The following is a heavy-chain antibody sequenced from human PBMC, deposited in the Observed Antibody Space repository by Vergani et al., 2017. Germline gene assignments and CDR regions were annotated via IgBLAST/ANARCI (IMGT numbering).Heavy chain of an antibody. CDR1: GFTFSSYA. Sequence: EVQLLESGGGLVQPGGSLRLSCEASGFTFSSYAMSWVRQAPGKGLEWVSAISGSGGSTYYADSVKGRFTISRDNSKNSVFLQINGLRAEDTAVYYCARGGVVGSTGRTFEFWGQGTTVTVSS. CDR2: ISGSGGST. CDR3: ARGGVVGSTGRTFEF. J-gene: IGHJ3*01. V-gene: IGHV3-23*01. D-gene: IGHD1-26*01.